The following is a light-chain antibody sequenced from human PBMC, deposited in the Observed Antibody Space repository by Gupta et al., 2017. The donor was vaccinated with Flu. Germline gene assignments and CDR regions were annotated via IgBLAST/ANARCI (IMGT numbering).Light chain of an antibody. CDR3: QSYDSSMSVL. Sequence: TNACTGSSSNIGAGYDVHCNQQLPGTAHKLLIYGNSNRPSVVPDRFSGSKSGTAASLAITGLQAEDEADYHGQSYDSSMSVLFGGGTKLTVL. J-gene: IGLJ2*01. V-gene: IGLV1-40*01. CDR1: SSNIGAGYD. CDR2: GNS.